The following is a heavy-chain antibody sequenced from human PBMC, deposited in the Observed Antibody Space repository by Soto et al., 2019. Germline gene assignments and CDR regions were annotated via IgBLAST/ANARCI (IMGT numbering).Heavy chain of an antibody. D-gene: IGHD3-22*01. Sequence: GESLKISCKGSGYSFTSYWIGWVRQMPGKGLEWMGIIYPGDSDTRYSPSFQGQVTISADKSISTAYLQWSSLKASDTATYYCARAYDSSGYYYDYYGMDVWGQGTTVTVSS. V-gene: IGHV5-51*01. CDR1: GYSFTSYW. J-gene: IGHJ6*02. CDR3: ARAYDSSGYYYDYYGMDV. CDR2: IYPGDSDT.